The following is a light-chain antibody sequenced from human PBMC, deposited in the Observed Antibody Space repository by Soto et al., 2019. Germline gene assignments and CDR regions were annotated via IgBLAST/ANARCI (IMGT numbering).Light chain of an antibody. V-gene: IGKV1-5*03. CDR1: QTISSW. CDR2: KAS. J-gene: IGKJ5*01. CDR3: QQYNNWPFS. Sequence: DIQMTQSPSTLSGSVGDGVTITCRASQTISSWLAWYQQKPGKAPKLLIYKASTLKSGVPSRFSGSGSGTEFTLTISSLQSEDSAIYFCQQYNNWPFSFGPGTRLEIK.